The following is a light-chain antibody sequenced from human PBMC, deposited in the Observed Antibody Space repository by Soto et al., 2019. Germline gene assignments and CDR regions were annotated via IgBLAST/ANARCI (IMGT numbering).Light chain of an antibody. Sequence: EIVMTQSPATLSVSPGERATLSCRASQSVNSNLAWYQQKVGQGPRLLIYGASTRATGIPARFSGSGSGTEFTITISSLQSEDSAVYYCQQYNKWPPRTFGQGTKVEI. J-gene: IGKJ1*01. CDR3: QQYNKWPPRT. CDR2: GAS. V-gene: IGKV3-15*01. CDR1: QSVNSN.